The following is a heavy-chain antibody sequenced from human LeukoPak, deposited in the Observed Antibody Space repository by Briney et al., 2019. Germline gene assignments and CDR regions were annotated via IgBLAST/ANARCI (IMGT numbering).Heavy chain of an antibody. J-gene: IGHJ4*02. CDR2: ISAYNGNT. CDR1: GYTFTSYG. CDR3: ARSALWFGGNYFDY. Sequence: EASVKVSCKASGYTFTSYGISWVRQAPGQGLEWMGWISAYNGNTNYAQKLQGRVTMTTDTSTSTAYMEVRSLRSDDTAVYYCARSALWFGGNYFDYWGQGTLVTVSS. D-gene: IGHD3-10*01. V-gene: IGHV1-18*01.